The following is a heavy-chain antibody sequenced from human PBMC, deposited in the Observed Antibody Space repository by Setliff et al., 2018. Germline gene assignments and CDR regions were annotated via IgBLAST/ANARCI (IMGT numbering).Heavy chain of an antibody. CDR3: SRLVRYCTRTSCQRLSGDDY. CDR1: GYTSTTNA. J-gene: IGHJ4*02. V-gene: IGHV1-18*01. Sequence: GASVKVSCKASGYTSTTNALHWVRQAPGQRLEWVGWISPYSGNTYYAPKFQGRITMTTDTSTTTAYMELKSLRSDDTAIYYCSRLVRYCTRTSCQRLSGDDYWGQGALVTVSS. CDR2: ISPYSGNT. D-gene: IGHD2-2*01.